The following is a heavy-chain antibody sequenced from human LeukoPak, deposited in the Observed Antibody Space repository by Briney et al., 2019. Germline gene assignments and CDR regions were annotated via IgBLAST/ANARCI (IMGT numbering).Heavy chain of an antibody. V-gene: IGHV3-23*01. CDR3: ARVPLGTQQWLESRRGMDV. D-gene: IGHD6-19*01. CDR1: GFTFSSYA. J-gene: IGHJ6*02. CDR2: ISGSGGST. Sequence: GGSLRLSCAASGFTFSSYAMSWVRQAPGKGLEWVSAISGSGGSTYYADSVKGRFTISRDNSKNTLHLQMNSLRAEDTAVYYCARVPLGTQQWLESRRGMDVWGQGTTVTVSS.